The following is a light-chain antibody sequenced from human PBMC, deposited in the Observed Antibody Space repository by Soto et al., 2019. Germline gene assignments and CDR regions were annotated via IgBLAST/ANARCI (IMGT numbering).Light chain of an antibody. CDR3: QQYNKWPWT. CDR2: GAS. V-gene: IGKV3-15*01. Sequence: ETLMTQAPATLSVSPGARATLYCRASQTISNNLAWYHQKPGQAPRLLIFGASPRATGVPVRFSGSGSGTLFTLTISSLQSKDFGVYYCQQYNKWPWTFGQGTKVEIK. CDR1: QTISNN. J-gene: IGKJ1*01.